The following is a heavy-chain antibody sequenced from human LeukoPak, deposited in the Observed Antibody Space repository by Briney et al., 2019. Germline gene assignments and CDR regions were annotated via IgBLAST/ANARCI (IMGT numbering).Heavy chain of an antibody. Sequence: GASVKVSCKASGGTFISYAISWVRQAPGQGLEWMGGIIPIFGTANYAQKFQGRVTITADESTSTAYMELSSLRSEDTAVYYCAREIAAAGEGWYFDYWGQGPLVTVSS. CDR3: AREIAAAGEGWYFDY. CDR2: IIPIFGTA. CDR1: GGTFISYA. V-gene: IGHV1-69*01. D-gene: IGHD6-13*01. J-gene: IGHJ4*02.